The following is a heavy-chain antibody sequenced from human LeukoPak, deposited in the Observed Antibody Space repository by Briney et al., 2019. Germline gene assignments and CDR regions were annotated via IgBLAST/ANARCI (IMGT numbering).Heavy chain of an antibody. CDR3: ARSKYSSGWYSDY. D-gene: IGHD6-19*01. J-gene: IGHJ4*02. V-gene: IGHV1-18*01. CDR2: ISAYNGNT. Sequence: GASVKVSCKASGGTFSSYAISWLRQAPGQGLEWMGWISAYNGNTNYAQKLQGRVTMTTDTSTSTAYMELRSLRSDDTAVYYCARSKYSSGWYSDYWGQGTLVAVSS. CDR1: GGTFSSYA.